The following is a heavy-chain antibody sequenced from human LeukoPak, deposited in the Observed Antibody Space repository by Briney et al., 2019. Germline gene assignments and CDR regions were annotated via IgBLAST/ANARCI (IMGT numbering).Heavy chain of an antibody. V-gene: IGHV3-23*01. Sequence: GGSLRLSCAASGFTFSSYAMSWVPEAPGKGLEWVSAISGSGASTYYADSVKGRFTISRDNSKNTLYLKMNSLRAGHRAVYYWAKDGYYPYFDYWGQGTLVTASS. CDR2: ISGSGAST. CDR3: AKDGYYPYFDY. J-gene: IGHJ4*02. D-gene: IGHD3-22*01. CDR1: GFTFSSYA.